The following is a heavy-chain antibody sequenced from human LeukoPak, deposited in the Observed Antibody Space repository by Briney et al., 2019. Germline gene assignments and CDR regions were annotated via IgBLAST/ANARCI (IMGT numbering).Heavy chain of an antibody. D-gene: IGHD5-18*01. J-gene: IGHJ4*02. CDR1: GYTFTSYG. CDR2: ISAYNGNT. CDR3: AREGDRGYSYGPLRY. Sequence: GASVRVSCKASGYTFTSYGISWVRQAPGQGLEWMGWISAYNGNTNYAQKLQGRVTMTTDTSTSTAYMELRSLRSDDTAVYYCAREGDRGYSYGPLRYWGQGTLVTVSS. V-gene: IGHV1-18*01.